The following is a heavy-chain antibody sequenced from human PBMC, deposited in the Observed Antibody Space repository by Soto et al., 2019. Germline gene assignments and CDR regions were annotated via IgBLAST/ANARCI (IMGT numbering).Heavy chain of an antibody. D-gene: IGHD3-22*01. J-gene: IGHJ4*02. CDR3: ARLYYYDSSGYPNFDY. V-gene: IGHV4-61*01. CDR2: IYYSGST. Sequence: KASETLSLTCTVSGGSVSSGSYYWSWIRQPPGKGLEWIGYIYYSGSTNYNPSLKSRVTIPVDTSKNQFSLKLSSVTAADTAVYYCARLYYYDSSGYPNFDYWGQGTLVTVSS. CDR1: GGSVSSGSYY.